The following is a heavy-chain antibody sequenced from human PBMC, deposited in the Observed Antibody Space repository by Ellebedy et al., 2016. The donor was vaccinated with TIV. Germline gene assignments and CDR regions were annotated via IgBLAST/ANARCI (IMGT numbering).Heavy chain of an antibody. CDR1: GYTLTESS. CDR2: FDPEDGAT. D-gene: IGHD3-22*01. CDR3: ATDGHMTMIVGDAFDI. J-gene: IGHJ3*02. V-gene: IGHV1-24*01. Sequence: AASVKVSCKVSGYTLTESSVLWVRQAPGKGLEWMGGFDPEDGATIYAQKFQGRVTMTEDTSTDTAYKELSSLRSEDTAVYYCATDGHMTMIVGDAFDIWGQGTMVTVSP.